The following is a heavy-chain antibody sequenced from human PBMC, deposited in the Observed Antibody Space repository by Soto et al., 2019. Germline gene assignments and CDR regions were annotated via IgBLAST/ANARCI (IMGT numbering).Heavy chain of an antibody. CDR2: ISAYNGNT. CDR3: ARDFPYQLLYYYYYGMDV. D-gene: IGHD2-2*01. V-gene: IGHV1-18*01. Sequence: ASVKVSCKASGYTFTSYGISWVRQAPGQGLEWMGWISAYNGNTNYAQKLQGRVTMTPDTSTSTAYMELRSLRSDDTAVYYCARDFPYQLLYYYYYGMDVWGQGTTVTVSS. CDR1: GYTFTSYG. J-gene: IGHJ6*02.